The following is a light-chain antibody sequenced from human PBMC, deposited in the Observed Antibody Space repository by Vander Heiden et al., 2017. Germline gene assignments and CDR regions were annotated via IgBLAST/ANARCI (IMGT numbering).Light chain of an antibody. J-gene: IGKJ4*01. CDR2: GES. CDR1: QRVGSQ. CDR3: QQYERWPLT. Sequence: EIVMTQSPVTLSVSPGEGASLSCWASQRVGSQLAWYQQKPGQAPRLLIYGESTRATGVPARFSGSGSGTHFTLTIASLQSEDFAVYYCQQYERWPLTFGGGTKVEIK. V-gene: IGKV3-15*01.